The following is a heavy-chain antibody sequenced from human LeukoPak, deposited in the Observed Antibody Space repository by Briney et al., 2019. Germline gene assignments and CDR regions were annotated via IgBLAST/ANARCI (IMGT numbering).Heavy chain of an antibody. CDR2: IVGSGTKT. CDR1: GFTFSIDA. Sequence: GGSLRPSCAAFGFTFSIDAMSWVRQAPGKGLEWISDIVGSGTKTNYADSVKGRFTISRDNSKNTLYLQMSGLRAEDTAVYYCAKDQLGLFDSWGQGTLVIVSS. CDR3: AKDQLGLFDS. D-gene: IGHD6-13*01. V-gene: IGHV3-23*01. J-gene: IGHJ4*02.